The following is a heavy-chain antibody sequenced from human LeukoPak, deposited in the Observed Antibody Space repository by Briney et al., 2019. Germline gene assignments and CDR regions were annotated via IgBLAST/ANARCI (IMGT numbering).Heavy chain of an antibody. V-gene: IGHV3-NL1*01. CDR3: AKDVLSLFDAFDI. J-gene: IGHJ3*02. D-gene: IGHD5/OR15-5a*01. Sequence: GRSLRLSCAASGFTFSRYGMHWVRQAPGKGLEWVSAISGSGGSTYYADSVKGRFTISRDNSKNTLYLQMNSLRAEDTAVYYCAKDVLSLFDAFDIWGQGTMVTVSS. CDR2: ISGSGGST. CDR1: GFTFSRYG.